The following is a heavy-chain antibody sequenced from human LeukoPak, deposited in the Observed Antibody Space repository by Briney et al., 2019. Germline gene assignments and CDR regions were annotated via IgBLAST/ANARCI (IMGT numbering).Heavy chain of an antibody. V-gene: IGHV1-2*02. CDR1: GYTFTGYY. J-gene: IGHJ6*03. CDR3: ATHTAIPILPECYYYYLGV. D-gene: IGHD5-18*01. CDR2: INPNSGGT. Sequence: ASVKVSCKASGYTFTGYYMHWVRQAPGQGLEWMGWINPNSGGTNYAQKFQGRVTMTRDTSISTAYMELSRLRSDDTAVYYCATHTAIPILPECYYYYLGVWGTGTMVSVCS.